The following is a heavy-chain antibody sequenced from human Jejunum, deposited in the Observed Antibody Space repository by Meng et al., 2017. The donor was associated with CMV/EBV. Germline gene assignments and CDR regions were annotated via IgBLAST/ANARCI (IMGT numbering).Heavy chain of an antibody. D-gene: IGHD2-15*01. J-gene: IGHJ4*02. CDR1: GFSVSDSW. CDR3: VRDAGWFHFDY. V-gene: IGHV3-7*01. CDR2: KKEDGGQK. Sequence: AASGFSVSDSWMDWVRRAPGKGMEWVANKKEDGGQKNYVDSLKGRFTISRDNAKNSLYLQMNTLRADDTAVYYCVRDAGWFHFDYWGQGTLVTVSS.